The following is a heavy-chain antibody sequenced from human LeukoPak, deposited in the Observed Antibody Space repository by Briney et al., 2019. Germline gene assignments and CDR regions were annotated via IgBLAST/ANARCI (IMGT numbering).Heavy chain of an antibody. V-gene: IGHV4-39*07. CDR1: GGSISSSSYY. CDR3: ARVVYYDFWSGYKYYYYYMDV. CDR2: IYYSGST. Sequence: PSETLSLTCTVSGGSISSSSYYWGWIRQPPGKGLEWIGSIYYSGSTYYNPSLKSRVTISVDTSKNQFSLKLSSVTAADTAVYYCARVVYYDFWSGYKYYYYYMDVWGKGTTVTVSS. D-gene: IGHD3-3*01. J-gene: IGHJ6*03.